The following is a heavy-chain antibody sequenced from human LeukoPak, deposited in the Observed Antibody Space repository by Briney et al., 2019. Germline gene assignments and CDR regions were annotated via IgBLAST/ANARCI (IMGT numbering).Heavy chain of an antibody. CDR1: GYTFTDYY. CDR2: VDPEDGET. D-gene: IGHD3-10*01. J-gene: IGHJ4*02. V-gene: IGHV1-69-2*01. Sequence: ASVKVSCKVSGYTFTDYYMHWVKQAPGKGLEWMGLVDPEDGETIYAEKFQGRVTITADTSTDTAYMELSSLRSEDTAVYYCATFDSTVPDGSGTPFDYWGQGTLVTVSS. CDR3: ATFDSTVPDGSGTPFDY.